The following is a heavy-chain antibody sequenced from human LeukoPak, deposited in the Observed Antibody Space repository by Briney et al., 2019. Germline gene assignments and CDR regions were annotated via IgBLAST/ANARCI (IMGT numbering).Heavy chain of an antibody. D-gene: IGHD2-2*01. CDR2: INPNTGAT. CDR3: TRDHCSYINCYEVYYYGMDV. Sequence: ASVKVSCKASGYTFTGYYMHWVRQAPGQGLEWMGWINPNTGATDIAQKFQGRVTMTRDTSISAAYMELSRLRSDDTAVYYCTRDHCSYINCYEVYYYGMDVWGQGTTVTVSS. J-gene: IGHJ6*02. CDR1: GYTFTGYY. V-gene: IGHV1-2*02.